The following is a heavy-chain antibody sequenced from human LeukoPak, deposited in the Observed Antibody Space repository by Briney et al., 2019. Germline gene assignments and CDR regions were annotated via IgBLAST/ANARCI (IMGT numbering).Heavy chain of an antibody. V-gene: IGHV3-7*01. J-gene: IGHJ4*02. CDR1: GFTFSGYW. CDR3: ARDASGYYYTSGLIDY. Sequence: PGGSLRLSCAASGFTFSGYWMTWVRQAPGKGLEWVANIKHDGSEKYYVDSVKGRFTISRDNAKNSLYLQMNSLRAEDTAFYYCARDASGYYYTSGLIDYRGQGTLVTVSS. CDR2: IKHDGSEK. D-gene: IGHD3-22*01.